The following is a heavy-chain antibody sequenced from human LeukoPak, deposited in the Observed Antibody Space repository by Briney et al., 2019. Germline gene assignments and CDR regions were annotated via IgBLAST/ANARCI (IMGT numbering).Heavy chain of an antibody. CDR1: GRSISTYY. J-gene: IGHJ4*02. V-gene: IGHV4-59*01. CDR3: ARVVGRYCSSTSCYIDY. Sequence: KASETLSLACTVSGRSISTYYSSWLRHPPGKGLEWIGYIYDSGSTNYNPSLKSRVTISEDTSKRQFSLNLRSVTAADTAVYYCARVVGRYCSSTSCYIDYWGQGTLVTVSS. D-gene: IGHD2-2*01. CDR2: IYDSGST.